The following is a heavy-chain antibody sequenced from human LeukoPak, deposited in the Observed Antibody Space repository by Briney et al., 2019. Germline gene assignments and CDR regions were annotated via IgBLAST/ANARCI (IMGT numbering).Heavy chain of an antibody. CDR2: ASYYVGKQ. CDR3: AKAGIGADGAGFLCEY. V-gene: IGHV3-23*01. CDR1: GFVFSDYA. D-gene: IGHD1-1*01. Sequence: PGGSLTLSCAASGFVFSDYAMSWVRQAPGKGLEWVSSASYYVGKQYHADSVRGRFTVSRDNSRNTVSLQMSSLRVEDTGIYYCAKAGIGADGAGFLCEYWGQGTLVTVSS. J-gene: IGHJ4*02.